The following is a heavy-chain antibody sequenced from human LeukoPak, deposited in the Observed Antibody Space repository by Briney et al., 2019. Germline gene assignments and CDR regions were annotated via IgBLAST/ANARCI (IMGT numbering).Heavy chain of an antibody. CDR1: RFTFDKYG. V-gene: IGHV3-33*01. CDR3: ARAGIDNALDY. Sequence: GMSLRLSCAATRFTFDKYGINWVRQAPGKGLEWVAIIWYDGGNKYFADSVVGRFTISKDNSKDTVYLEMSSLRTEDTAIYYCARAGIDNALDYWGQGTQVTVSS. D-gene: IGHD2-2*01. CDR2: IWYDGGNK. J-gene: IGHJ4*02.